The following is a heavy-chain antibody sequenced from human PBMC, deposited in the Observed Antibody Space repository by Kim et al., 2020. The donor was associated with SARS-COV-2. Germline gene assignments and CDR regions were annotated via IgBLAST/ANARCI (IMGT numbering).Heavy chain of an antibody. V-gene: IGHV3-33*01. Sequence: GGSLRLSCAASGFTFSSYGMHWVRQAPGKGLEWVAVIWYDGSNKYYADSVKGRFTISRDNSKNTLYLQMNSLRAEDTAVYYCARDGDSSSWDSFDYWGQGTLVTVSS. D-gene: IGHD6-13*01. J-gene: IGHJ4*02. CDR2: IWYDGSNK. CDR3: ARDGDSSSWDSFDY. CDR1: GFTFSSYG.